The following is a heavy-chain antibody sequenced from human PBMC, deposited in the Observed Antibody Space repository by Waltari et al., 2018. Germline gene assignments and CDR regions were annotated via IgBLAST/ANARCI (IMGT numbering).Heavy chain of an antibody. CDR2: INHSGST. J-gene: IGHJ4*02. CDR3: ARGPLRITMIVVALQPYYFDY. V-gene: IGHV4-34*01. D-gene: IGHD3-22*01. CDR1: GGSFSGYY. Sequence: QVQLQQWGAGLLKPSETLSLTCAVYGGSFSGYYWSWLRQPPGKGLGWIGEINHSGSTNYNPSLKSRVTISVDTSKNQFSLKLSSVTAADTAVYYCARGPLRITMIVVALQPYYFDYWGQGTLVTVSS.